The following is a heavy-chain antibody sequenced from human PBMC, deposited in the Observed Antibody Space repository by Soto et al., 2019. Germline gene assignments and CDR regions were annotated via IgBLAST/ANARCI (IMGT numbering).Heavy chain of an antibody. CDR1: GFTFSDYY. D-gene: IGHD1-26*01. V-gene: IGHV3-11*06. J-gene: IGHJ6*02. CDR2: ISTVSSAT. CDR3: ARYSGSYLSAYFYGMDV. Sequence: QVQLVESGGGLVKPGGSLRLSCAASGFTFSDYYMTWIRQAPGKGLEWVSFISTVSSATNYADSVKGRFTISRVNAKNLVYLQMEGLRAEDTAVYYCARYSGSYLSAYFYGMDVWGQGATVTVSS.